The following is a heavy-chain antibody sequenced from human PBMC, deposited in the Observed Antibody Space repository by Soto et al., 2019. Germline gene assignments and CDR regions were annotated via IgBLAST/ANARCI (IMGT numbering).Heavy chain of an antibody. Sequence: QVQLMQSGAEVKKPGSSVKVSCKASGGTFSSYAISWVRQAPGQGLEWVGGIIPIFGTADYAQKFQGRSTLTADESKSKAYMDLGSLRSEGTAVYYCARHLGGNHYYYGMDVWGQGTTVTVSS. CDR3: ARHLGGNHYYYGMDV. CDR1: GGTFSSYA. CDR2: IIPIFGTA. V-gene: IGHV1-69*12. D-gene: IGHD3-16*01. J-gene: IGHJ6*02.